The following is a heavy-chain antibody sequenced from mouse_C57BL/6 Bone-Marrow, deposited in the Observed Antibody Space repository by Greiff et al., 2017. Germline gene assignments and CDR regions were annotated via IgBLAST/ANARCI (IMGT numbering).Heavy chain of an antibody. J-gene: IGHJ4*01. D-gene: IGHD1-1*01. Sequence: DVKLVESGGGLVKPGGSLKLSCAASGFTFSDYGMHWVRQAPEKGLEWVAYISSGSSTIYYADTVKGRFTISRDNAKNTLFLQMTSLRSEDTAMYYCGRGGTVVATGAMDYWGQGTS. V-gene: IGHV5-17*01. CDR3: GRGGTVVATGAMDY. CDR1: GFTFSDYG. CDR2: ISSGSSTI.